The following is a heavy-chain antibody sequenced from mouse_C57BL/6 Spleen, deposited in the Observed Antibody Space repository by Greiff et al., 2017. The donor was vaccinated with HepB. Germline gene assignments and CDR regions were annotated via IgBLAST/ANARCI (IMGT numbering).Heavy chain of an antibody. D-gene: IGHD2-4*01. CDR1: GYTFTSYW. CDR2: IDPSDSYT. CDR3: ARWGLRTGGDY. V-gene: IGHV1-69*01. Sequence: QVQLQQSGAELVMPGASVKLSCKASGYTFTSYWMHWVKQRPGQGLEWIGEIDPSDSYTNYNQKFKGKSTLTVDNSSSTAYMQLSSLTSEDSAVYYCARWGLRTGGDYWGQGTTLTVSS. J-gene: IGHJ2*01.